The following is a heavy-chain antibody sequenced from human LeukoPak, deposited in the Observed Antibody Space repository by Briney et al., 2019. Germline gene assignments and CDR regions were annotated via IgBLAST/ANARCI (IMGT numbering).Heavy chain of an antibody. CDR2: ISGSGGST. CDR3: AKGAPTSGWYYFDY. V-gene: IGHV3-23*01. D-gene: IGHD6-19*01. CDR1: GFTFSSYA. J-gene: IGHJ4*02. Sequence: GGSLRLYCAASGFTFSSYAMSWVRQAPGKGLEWVSVISGSGGSTYYADSVKGRFTISRDNSENTLYLQMNSLRAEDSLRAEDAAVYYCAKGAPTSGWYYFDYWGQGTLVTVSS.